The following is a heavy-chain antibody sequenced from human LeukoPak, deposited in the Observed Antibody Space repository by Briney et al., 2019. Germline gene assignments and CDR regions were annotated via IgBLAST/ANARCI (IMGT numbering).Heavy chain of an antibody. CDR2: ISYDGSNK. D-gene: IGHD2-2*01. CDR3: AKGFGVGVVPAASDY. CDR1: GFTFSSYG. V-gene: IGHV3-30*18. J-gene: IGHJ4*02. Sequence: PGGSLRLSCAASGFTFSSYGMHWVRQAPGKGLEWVAVISYDGSNKYYADSVKGRFTISRDNSKNTLYLQMNSLRAEDTAVYYCAKGFGVGVVPAASDYWGQGTLVTVSS.